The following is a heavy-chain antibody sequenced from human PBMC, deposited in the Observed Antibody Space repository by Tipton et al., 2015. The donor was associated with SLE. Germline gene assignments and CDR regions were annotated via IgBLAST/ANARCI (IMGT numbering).Heavy chain of an antibody. CDR3: ARWAGPTVNFDY. CDR1: GGFISSYY. D-gene: IGHD4-11*01. CDR2: IYYSVST. Sequence: TLSLTCTVSGGFISSYYWSWIRQPPGKGLEWIGYIYYSVSTNYNPSLKSRVTISVDTSKNQFSLKLSSVTAADTAGYYCARWAGPTVNFDYWGQGTLVTVSS. V-gene: IGHV4-59*01. J-gene: IGHJ4*02.